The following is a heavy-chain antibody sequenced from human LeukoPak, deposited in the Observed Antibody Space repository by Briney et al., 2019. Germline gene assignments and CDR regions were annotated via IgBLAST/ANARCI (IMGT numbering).Heavy chain of an antibody. CDR3: ARGLGRLDY. V-gene: IGHV4-59*11. CDR2: ISYSGGT. Sequence: SETLSLTCTVSVGSISSHYWSWIRQTPGKGLEWIGYISYSGGTNYNPSFKSRVTISVDTSKNQFSLKLSSVTAADTAVYYCARGLGRLDYWGQGTLVTVSS. CDR1: VGSISSHY. J-gene: IGHJ4*02.